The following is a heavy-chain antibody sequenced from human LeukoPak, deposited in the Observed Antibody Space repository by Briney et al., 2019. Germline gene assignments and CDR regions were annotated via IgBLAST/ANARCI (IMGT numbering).Heavy chain of an antibody. CDR2: ISYDGSNQ. Sequence: GGSLRLSCAASGFTFSSYAMHWVRQAPGKGLKWVAAISYDGSNQYFVDSVKGRFTISRDNSRNTLYLQMNSLRPEDTALYYCARDSRSYSTGTEYWGQGTLVTVSS. CDR3: ARDSRSYSTGTEY. J-gene: IGHJ4*02. V-gene: IGHV3-30-3*01. D-gene: IGHD3-10*01. CDR1: GFTFSSYA.